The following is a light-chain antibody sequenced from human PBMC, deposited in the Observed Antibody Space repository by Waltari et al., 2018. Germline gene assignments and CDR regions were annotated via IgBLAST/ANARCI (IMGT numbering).Light chain of an antibody. CDR1: QIVCST. J-gene: IGKJ2*03. CDR3: HKYNDWPYS. CDR2: YAS. Sequence: ETVMMQSPATLSLSPGERATRSCRASQIVCSTLAWYQQKPGQAPRLLIYYASSRATGIPDRFSGSGSVTEFTLTISSLDPEDVGVYYCHKYNDWPYSFGQGTKVEIK. V-gene: IGKV3D-15*01.